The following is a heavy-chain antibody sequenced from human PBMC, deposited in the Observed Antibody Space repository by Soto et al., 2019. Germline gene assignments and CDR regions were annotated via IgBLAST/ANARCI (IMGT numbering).Heavy chain of an antibody. Sequence: GGSLRLSCAASGFTFSSYAMSWVRQAPGKGLEWVSAISGSGGSTYYADSVKGRFTISRDNSKNTLYLQMNSLRAEDTAVYYCAKAPSSSWYSKKSYGMDVWGQGTTVTVSS. CDR2: ISGSGGST. CDR1: GFTFSSYA. J-gene: IGHJ6*02. D-gene: IGHD6-13*01. CDR3: AKAPSSSWYSKKSYGMDV. V-gene: IGHV3-23*01.